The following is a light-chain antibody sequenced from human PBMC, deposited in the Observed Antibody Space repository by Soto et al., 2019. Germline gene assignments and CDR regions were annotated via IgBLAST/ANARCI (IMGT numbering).Light chain of an antibody. J-gene: IGKJ1*01. V-gene: IGKV3-15*01. CDR2: GAS. Sequence: RVMPQSPATLSVSPGERATLSCRASQSVTSNLAWYQQKRGQAPRLLIFGASTRATGIPARFSGSESGTDFTLTISSLQSEDFAVYYCQQYNNWPPTFGQGAKVDI. CDR3: QQYNNWPPT. CDR1: QSVTSN.